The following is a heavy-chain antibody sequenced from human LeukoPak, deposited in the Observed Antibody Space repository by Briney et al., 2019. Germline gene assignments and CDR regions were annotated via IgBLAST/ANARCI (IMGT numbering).Heavy chain of an antibody. CDR2: ISAYNGNT. V-gene: IGHV1-18*01. Sequence: GASVKVSCTASGYTFTSYGISWVRQAPGQGLEWMGWISAYNGNTNYAQKLQGRVTMTTDTSTSTAYMELRSLRSDDTAVYYCAREGFYYGSGSYRDYWGQGTLVTVSS. CDR1: GYTFTSYG. D-gene: IGHD3-10*01. CDR3: AREGFYYGSGSYRDY. J-gene: IGHJ4*02.